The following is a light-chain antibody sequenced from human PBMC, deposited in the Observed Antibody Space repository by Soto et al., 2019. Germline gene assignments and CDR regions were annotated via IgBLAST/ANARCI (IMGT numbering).Light chain of an antibody. CDR2: GVS. CDR1: ESLSQHS. V-gene: IGKV3-20*01. J-gene: IGKJ1*01. Sequence: IGLTQSPGTLSLSPGETATLSCRASESLSQHSIAWYQQKPGQAPMLLIYGVSGRATGIPDRFSGSGSGTDLTLTISGLEPEDFAVYFCQQFQSSLRTFGQGTRVEV. CDR3: QQFQSSLRT.